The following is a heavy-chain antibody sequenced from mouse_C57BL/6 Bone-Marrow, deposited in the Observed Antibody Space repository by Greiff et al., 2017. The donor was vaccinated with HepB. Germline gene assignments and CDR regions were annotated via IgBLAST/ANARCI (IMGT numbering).Heavy chain of an antibody. V-gene: IGHV5-4*01. D-gene: IGHD1-1*01. Sequence: EVHLVESGGGLVKPGGSLKLSCAASGFTFSSYAMSWVRQTPEKRLEWVATISDGGSYTYYPDNVKGRFTISRDNAKNNLYLQMSHLKSEDTAMYYCARYGSSYVWAMDYWGQGTSVTVSS. CDR1: GFTFSSYA. CDR3: ARYGSSYVWAMDY. CDR2: ISDGGSYT. J-gene: IGHJ4*01.